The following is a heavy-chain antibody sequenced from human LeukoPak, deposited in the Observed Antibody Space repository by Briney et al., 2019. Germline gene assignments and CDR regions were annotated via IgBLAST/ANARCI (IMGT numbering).Heavy chain of an antibody. CDR1: GGSISSYY. D-gene: IGHD3-22*01. CDR2: IYTSGST. J-gene: IGHJ5*02. CDR3: ARDVPYYYNSSDYYPFDP. Sequence: SETLSLTCTVSGGSISSYYWSWIRQPAGKGLEWIGRIYTSGSTNYNPSLKSRVTMSVDTSKNQFSLKLSSVTAADTAVYYCARDVPYYYNSSDYYPFDPWGQGTLVTVSS. V-gene: IGHV4-4*07.